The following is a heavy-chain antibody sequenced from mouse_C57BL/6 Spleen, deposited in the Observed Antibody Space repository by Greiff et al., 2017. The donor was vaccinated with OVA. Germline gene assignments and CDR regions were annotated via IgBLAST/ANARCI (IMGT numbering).Heavy chain of an antibody. CDR3: ARSDRKDYFDY. Sequence: QVQLQQPGAELVRPGPSVKLSCKASGYTFTSYWMHWVKQRPGQGLEWIGVIDPSDSYTNYNQKFKGKATLTVDTSSSTAYMQLSSLTSEDSAVYYCARSDRKDYFDYWGQGTTLTVSS. CDR2: IDPSDSYT. J-gene: IGHJ2*01. CDR1: GYTFTSYW. V-gene: IGHV1-59*01.